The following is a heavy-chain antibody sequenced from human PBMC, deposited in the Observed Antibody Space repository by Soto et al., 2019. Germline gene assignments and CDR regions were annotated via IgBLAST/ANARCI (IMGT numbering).Heavy chain of an antibody. D-gene: IGHD3-16*01. CDR2: IYHSGST. CDR1: GGSISSGDSW. V-gene: IGHV4-30-4*08. J-gene: IGHJ6*02. CDR3: AREGAASHSYYYGTDV. Sequence: QVQLQESGPGLVKPSQTLSLTCTVSGGSISSGDSWWSWIRQSPGKGLEWIGYIYHSGSTYYNPSLESRVTILVGTSKNQFSLKLDSVTAADTAVYYCAREGAASHSYYYGTDVWGQGTTVTVSS.